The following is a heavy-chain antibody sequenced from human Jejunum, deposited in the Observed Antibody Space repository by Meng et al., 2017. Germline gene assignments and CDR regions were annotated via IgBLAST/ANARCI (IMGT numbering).Heavy chain of an antibody. Sequence: ASVKVSCKASGYSFNDHVIHWVRQAPGQRLEWMGWINAGNGNTKYSQGFRGRVTINRDTSTSTAYMELSSLRSEDTAIYYCARGTIEIHDFAYYSDSRWGEYWGQGTLVTVSS. V-gene: IGHV1-3*01. CDR3: ARGTIEIHDFAYYSDSRWGEY. CDR1: GYSFNDHV. D-gene: IGHD3/OR15-3a*01. CDR2: INAGNGNT. J-gene: IGHJ4*02.